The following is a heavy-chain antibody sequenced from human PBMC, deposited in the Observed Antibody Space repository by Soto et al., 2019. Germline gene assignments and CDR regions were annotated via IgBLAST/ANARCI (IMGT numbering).Heavy chain of an antibody. CDR1: GGSISSSNW. V-gene: IGHV4-4*02. CDR2: IYHSGST. D-gene: IGHD4-17*01. Sequence: PSETLSLTCAVSGGSISSSNWWSWVRQPPGKGLEWIGEIYHSGSTNYNPSLKSRVTISVDKSKNQFSLKLSSVTAEDTAVYYCAKGHGDYVGPFDYWGQGTLVTVSS. J-gene: IGHJ4*02. CDR3: AKGHGDYVGPFDY.